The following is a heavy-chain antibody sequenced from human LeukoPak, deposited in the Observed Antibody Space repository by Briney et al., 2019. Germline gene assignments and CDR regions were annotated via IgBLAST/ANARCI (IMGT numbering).Heavy chain of an antibody. D-gene: IGHD2-2*01. V-gene: IGHV1-69*01. CDR3: ALVPAAMPTPWFDY. CDR1: GGTFSSYA. CDR2: IIPIFGTA. Sequence: SVKVSCKASGGTFSSYAISWVRQAPGQGLEWMGGIIPIFGTANYAQKFQGRVTITADESTSTAYMELSSLRSEDTAAYYCALVPAAMPTPWFDYWGQGTLVTVSS. J-gene: IGHJ4*02.